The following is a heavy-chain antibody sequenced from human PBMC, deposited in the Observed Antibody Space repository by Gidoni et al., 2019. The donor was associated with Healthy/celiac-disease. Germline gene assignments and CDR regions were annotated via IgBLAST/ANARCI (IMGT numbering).Heavy chain of an antibody. D-gene: IGHD6-13*01. J-gene: IGHJ5*02. CDR2: SSGSGGST. CDR3: AKGRSSSSSWYWFDP. Sequence: EVQLLESGGGLVQPGGSLRLSCEASGFTFSSYAMSWVRQAPGHGLEWVSASSGSGGSTYYADSVKGRFTISRDNSKNTLYLQMNSLRAEDTAVYYCAKGRSSSSSWYWFDPWGQGTLVTVSS. V-gene: IGHV3-23*01. CDR1: GFTFSSYA.